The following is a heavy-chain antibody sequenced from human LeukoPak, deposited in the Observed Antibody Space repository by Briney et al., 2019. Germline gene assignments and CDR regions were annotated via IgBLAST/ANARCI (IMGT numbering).Heavy chain of an antibody. J-gene: IGHJ4*02. CDR3: TTLSFVWFGDDY. Sequence: GGSLRLSCAVSGFTFNNAWMNWVRQAPGKGLEWVGRIKRKIEAEATDYAAPVKGRFTISRDDSKSTLYLQMNSLKSEDTAVYYCTTLSFVWFGDDYWGQGTLVTVS. CDR1: GFTFNNAW. V-gene: IGHV3-15*01. CDR2: IKRKIEAEAT. D-gene: IGHD3-10*01.